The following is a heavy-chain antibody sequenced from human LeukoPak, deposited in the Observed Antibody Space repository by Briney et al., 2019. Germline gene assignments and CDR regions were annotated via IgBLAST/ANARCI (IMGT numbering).Heavy chain of an antibody. V-gene: IGHV3-48*04. D-gene: IGHD3-10*01. Sequence: GGSLRLSCAASGFTFSRYAMTWVRQAPGKGLEWISYISSSGSTIYYADSVKGRFTISRDNAKNSLYLQMNSLRAEDTAVYYCAVAYYYGSGDAFDIWGQGTKVTVSS. J-gene: IGHJ3*02. CDR3: AVAYYYGSGDAFDI. CDR2: ISSSGSTI. CDR1: GFTFSRYA.